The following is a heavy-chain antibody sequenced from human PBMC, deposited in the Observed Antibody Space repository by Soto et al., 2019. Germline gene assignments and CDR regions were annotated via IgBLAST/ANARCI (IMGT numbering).Heavy chain of an antibody. CDR3: VGGSGWLSDY. J-gene: IGHJ4*02. D-gene: IGHD6-19*01. CDR1: GFSISSYW. Sequence: EVQLVESGGGLVQPGGSLRLSCAASGFSISSYWMNWVRQAPGKGLEGVAIIRKVGSEKNYADSVQGRFTISRDNAKNSLYLQMNSPRDDDTAVYYCVGGSGWLSDYWGRGTLVTVSS. V-gene: IGHV3-7*03. CDR2: IRKVGSEK.